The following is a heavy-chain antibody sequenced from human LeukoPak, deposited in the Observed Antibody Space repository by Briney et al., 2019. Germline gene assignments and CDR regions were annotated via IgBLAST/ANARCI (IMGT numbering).Heavy chain of an antibody. Sequence: SQTLSLTCTVSGGSISSGSYYWSWIRQPAGKGLEWIGRIYTSGSTNYNPSLKSRVTISVDTSKNQFSLKLSSVTAADTAVYYCARGGSYEVYWGQGTLVTVSS. CDR3: ARGGSYEVY. D-gene: IGHD1-26*01. J-gene: IGHJ4*02. CDR2: IYTSGST. CDR1: GGSISSGSYY. V-gene: IGHV4-61*02.